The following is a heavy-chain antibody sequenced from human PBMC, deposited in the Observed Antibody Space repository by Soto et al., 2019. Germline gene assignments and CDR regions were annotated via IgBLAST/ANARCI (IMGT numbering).Heavy chain of an antibody. J-gene: IGHJ4*02. CDR1: GYTLTNYA. CDR3: TRDLNGGNPFDY. V-gene: IGHV1-3*01. CDR2: IDPGSGHA. Sequence: QVHLVQSGAEVKKPGASVRVSCKPSGYTLTNYAIQWVRQAAGQRHEWLGWIDPGSGHATYSQKFQGRTTLSRDYSASTFYLDLSSLTSEDTAVYFCTRDLNGGNPFDYWGQGTLVTVSS. D-gene: IGHD2-8*01.